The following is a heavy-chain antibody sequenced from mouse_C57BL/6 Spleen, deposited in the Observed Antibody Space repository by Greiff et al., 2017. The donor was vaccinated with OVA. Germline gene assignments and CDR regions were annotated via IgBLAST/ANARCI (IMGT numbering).Heavy chain of an antibody. Sequence: QVQLKESGPELVKPGASVKISCKASGYSFTSYYIHWVKQRPGQGLEWIGWIYPGSGNTKYNEKFKGKATLTADTSSSTAYMQLSSLTSEDSAVYYCALLLRYYFDYWGQGTTLTVSS. CDR3: ALLLRYYFDY. D-gene: IGHD1-1*01. CDR2: IYPGSGNT. J-gene: IGHJ2*01. CDR1: GYSFTSYY. V-gene: IGHV1-66*01.